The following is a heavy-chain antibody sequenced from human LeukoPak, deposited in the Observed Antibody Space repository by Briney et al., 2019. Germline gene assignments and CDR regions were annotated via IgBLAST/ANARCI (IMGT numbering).Heavy chain of an antibody. Sequence: SETLSLTCAVYGGSFSGYYWSWIRQPPGKGLEWIGEINHSGSTNYNPSLKSRVTISVDTSKNQFSLKLSSVTAADAAVYYCARAGYSYGKWGQGTLVTVSS. CDR1: GGSFSGYY. CDR2: INHSGST. CDR3: ARAGYSYGK. D-gene: IGHD5-18*01. V-gene: IGHV4-34*01. J-gene: IGHJ4*02.